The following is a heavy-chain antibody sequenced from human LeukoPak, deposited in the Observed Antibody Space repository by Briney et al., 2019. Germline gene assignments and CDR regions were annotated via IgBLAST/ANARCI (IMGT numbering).Heavy chain of an antibody. CDR2: IYVTGST. D-gene: IGHD3-22*01. CDR1: GGCIINYY. J-gene: IGHJ6*03. CDR3: ARLKYYDSTGYSPGYYMDV. Sequence: SETLSLTCTVSGGCIINYYWSWIRQPAGTRLEWVGRIYVTGSTIYNPSLQRRLSMSVDTSKNQFSLRLTSVTAADTAVYYCARLKYYDSTGYSPGYYMDVWGKGIAVTVSS. V-gene: IGHV4-4*07.